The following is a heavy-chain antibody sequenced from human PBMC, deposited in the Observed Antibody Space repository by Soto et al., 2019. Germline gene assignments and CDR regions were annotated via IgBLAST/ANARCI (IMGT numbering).Heavy chain of an antibody. CDR1: GFTFSSYS. CDR3: AREKGFEYSGYELDY. Sequence: GGSLRLSCAASGFTFSSYSMNWVRQAPGKGLEWVSYISSSSSTIYYADSVKGRFTISRDNAKNSLYLQMNSLRAEDTAVYYCAREKGFEYSGYELDYWGQGTLVTVSS. V-gene: IGHV3-48*01. D-gene: IGHD5-12*01. J-gene: IGHJ4*02. CDR2: ISSSSSTI.